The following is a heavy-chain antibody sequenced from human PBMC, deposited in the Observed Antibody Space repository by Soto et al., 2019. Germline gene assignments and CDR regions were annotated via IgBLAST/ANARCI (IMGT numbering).Heavy chain of an antibody. D-gene: IGHD3-10*01. V-gene: IGHV1-18*01. CDR1: GYDFTTYG. Sequence: QVHLVQSGAEVKNPGASVKVSCKGSGYDFTTYGITWVRQAPGQGLEWMAWISAHNGNTNYAPNLQGRVTVTRDTSTSTAYIEMRSLRSDDTEVYYCARGKYGEYWGQGALVTVSS. CDR2: ISAHNGNT. J-gene: IGHJ4*02. CDR3: ARGKYGEY.